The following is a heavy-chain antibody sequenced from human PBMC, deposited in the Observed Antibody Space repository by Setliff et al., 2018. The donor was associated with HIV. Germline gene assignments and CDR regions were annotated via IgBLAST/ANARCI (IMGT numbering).Heavy chain of an antibody. CDR2: INHSGNT. V-gene: IGHV4-38-2*02. CDR3: GRLETGPATSAYGPFNS. D-gene: IGHD4-17*01. J-gene: IGHJ4*02. CDR1: GHSISNGSY. Sequence: SETLSLTCNVSGHSISNGSYWGWIRQPPGKGLEWIANINHSGNTYYNPSLKSRVTISVDTSKNQFSLKLTSLTAADTAVYYCGRLETGPATSAYGPFNSWGQGKMVTVSS.